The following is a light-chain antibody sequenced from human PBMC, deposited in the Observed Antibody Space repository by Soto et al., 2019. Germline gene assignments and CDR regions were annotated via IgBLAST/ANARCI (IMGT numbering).Light chain of an antibody. CDR3: SSWDDKLNSHV. CDR2: TDN. Sequence: QSVLTQPPSASETPGQRVTISCSGGRSNIGSNTVNWYQQLPGTAPKLLIFTDNERPSGVPDRFSGSKSGTSASLAISGLQSEDEADYFCSSWDDKLNSHVFGTGTKLTVL. CDR1: RSNIGSNT. V-gene: IGLV1-44*01. J-gene: IGLJ1*01.